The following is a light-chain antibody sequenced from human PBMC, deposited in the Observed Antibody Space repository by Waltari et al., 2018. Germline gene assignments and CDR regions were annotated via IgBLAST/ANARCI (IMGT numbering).Light chain of an antibody. CDR2: GNT. CDR1: SSTIGAGYD. Sequence: QSGLTQPPPVSGAPGQRVTISCTGSSSTIGAGYDVHWYQLLPGTAPKLLIYGNTNRPSGVPDRFSGSKSGTSASLAITGLQAEGEADYYCQSYDRSLSGSIFGGGTKLTVL. V-gene: IGLV1-40*01. J-gene: IGLJ2*01. CDR3: QSYDRSLSGSI.